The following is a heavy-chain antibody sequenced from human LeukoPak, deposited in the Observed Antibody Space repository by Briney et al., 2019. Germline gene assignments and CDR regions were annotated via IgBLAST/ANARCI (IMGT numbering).Heavy chain of an antibody. J-gene: IGHJ6*03. CDR1: GFTFSSYE. Sequence: GGSLRLSCAASGFTFSSYEMNWIRQAPGKGLEWVSSISRSGSTKYYADSVKGRFTISRDNAKNSLFLQMNSLRAEDTAVYYCARVLRYCSGGNCYSGGLGYMDVWGKGTTVTISS. CDR3: ARVLRYCSGGNCYSGGLGYMDV. V-gene: IGHV3-48*03. CDR2: ISRSGSTK. D-gene: IGHD2-15*01.